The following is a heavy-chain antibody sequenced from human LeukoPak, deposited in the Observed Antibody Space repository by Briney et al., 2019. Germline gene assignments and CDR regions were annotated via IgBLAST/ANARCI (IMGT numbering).Heavy chain of an antibody. CDR3: ARVYGSGSYRFDP. Sequence: GGSLRLSCAASGSTISGYAMNWLRQAPGKGLEWVSYISSTSTTIIYADSVKGRFSTSRDNAKNSLYLQMNSLRDEDTAVYYCARVYGSGSYRFDPWGQGTLVTVSS. D-gene: IGHD3-10*01. CDR1: GSTISGYA. V-gene: IGHV3-48*02. CDR2: ISSTSTTI. J-gene: IGHJ5*02.